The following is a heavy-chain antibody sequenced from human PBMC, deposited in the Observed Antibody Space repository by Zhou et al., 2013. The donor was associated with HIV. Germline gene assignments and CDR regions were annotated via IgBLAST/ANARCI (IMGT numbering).Heavy chain of an antibody. CDR3: ARGGDGPEYYYGMDV. Sequence: QVQLVQSGAEVKKPGASVKVSCKASGYTFTTSDIHWVRQASGQGLEWMGRIIPIFGTANYAQKFQGRVTITADESTSTAYMELSSLRSEDTAVYYCARGGDGPEYYYGMDVWGQGTTVTVSS. CDR1: GYTFTTSD. CDR2: IIPIFGTA. D-gene: IGHD4-17*01. V-gene: IGHV1-69*18. J-gene: IGHJ6*02.